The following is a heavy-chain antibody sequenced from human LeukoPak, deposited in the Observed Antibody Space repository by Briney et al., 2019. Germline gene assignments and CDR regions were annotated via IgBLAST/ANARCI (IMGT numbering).Heavy chain of an antibody. Sequence: ASVKVSCKASGYTFTSYAMHWVRQAPGQRLEWMGWINAGNGNTKYSQKFQGRVTITRDTSASTAYVELSSLRSEDTAVYYCARDFAMVRGVGDYWGQGTLVTVSS. D-gene: IGHD3-10*01. J-gene: IGHJ4*02. CDR3: ARDFAMVRGVGDY. V-gene: IGHV1-3*01. CDR2: INAGNGNT. CDR1: GYTFTSYA.